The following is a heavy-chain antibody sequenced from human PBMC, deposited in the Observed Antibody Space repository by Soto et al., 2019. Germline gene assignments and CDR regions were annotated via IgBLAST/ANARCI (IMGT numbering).Heavy chain of an antibody. CDR2: SKNKTNNYLT. D-gene: IGHD3-3*01. V-gene: IGHV3-72*01. CDR3: ARALVGDYFYYMDV. Sequence: EVQVVESGGGLVQPGGSLRLSCAASGFNFSDHYMDWVRQAPGKGLEWVGRSKNKTNNYLTNYAASVRGRFTILRDDSKNSVYPQMNSLKTEDTAVYYSARALVGDYFYYMDVWGKGTAVTVSS. CDR1: GFNFSDHY. J-gene: IGHJ6*03.